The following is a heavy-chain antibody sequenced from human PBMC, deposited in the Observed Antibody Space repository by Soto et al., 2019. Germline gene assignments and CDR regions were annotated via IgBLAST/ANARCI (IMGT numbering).Heavy chain of an antibody. CDR2: INPNSGGT. CDR1: GYTFTGYY. CDR3: ARDAAAAGTGGFDY. J-gene: IGHJ4*02. D-gene: IGHD6-13*01. V-gene: IGHV1-2*04. Sequence: ASVKVSCKASGYTFTGYYMHWVRQAPGQGLEWMGWINPNSGGTNYAQKFQGWVTMTRDTSISTAYMELSRLRSDDTAVYYCARDAAAAGTGGFDYWGQGTLATVSS.